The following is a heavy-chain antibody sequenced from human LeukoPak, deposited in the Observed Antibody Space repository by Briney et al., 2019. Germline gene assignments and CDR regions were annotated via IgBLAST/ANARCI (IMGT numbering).Heavy chain of an antibody. J-gene: IGHJ4*02. V-gene: IGHV3-30*04. Sequence: PGGSLRLSCAASGLTFSNYAMHWVRQAPGKGLDWVAVISNDGSKKYYADSVKGRFTISRDNSKNTLSLQVSSLRTEDTAVYYCAKDRYSYAFEYSDSWGQGTLVTVSS. D-gene: IGHD5-18*01. CDR1: GLTFSNYA. CDR3: AKDRYSYAFEYSDS. CDR2: ISNDGSKK.